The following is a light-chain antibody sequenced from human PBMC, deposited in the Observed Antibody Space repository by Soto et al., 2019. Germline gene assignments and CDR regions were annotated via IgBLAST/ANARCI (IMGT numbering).Light chain of an antibody. CDR2: DAS. J-gene: IGKJ1*01. CDR1: QTVSRK. CDR3: QQYNYWPPWT. V-gene: IGKV3-15*01. Sequence: IVMTQSPASLSVSPGERATLSCRASQTVSRKLAWYQQKPGQAPRLLIYDASTRATGVPARFSGSGSGTEFTLTISSLQSEDFAVYYCQQYNYWPPWTFGQGTKVEI.